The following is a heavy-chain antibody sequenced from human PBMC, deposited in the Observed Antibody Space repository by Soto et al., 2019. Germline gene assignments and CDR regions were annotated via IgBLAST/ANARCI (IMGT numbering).Heavy chain of an antibody. Sequence: SETLSLTCTVSGASISRYYWSWIRQSPGKGLEWIGYLYNTGSTIYNPSLKSRVTIPVDTSKNQFSLKMNSVTAADTAVYYCARDRYDFWSGYTLGYYYYGMDVWGQGTTVTVS. J-gene: IGHJ6*02. CDR1: GASISRYY. CDR2: LYNTGST. D-gene: IGHD3-3*01. CDR3: ARDRYDFWSGYTLGYYYYGMDV. V-gene: IGHV4-59*01.